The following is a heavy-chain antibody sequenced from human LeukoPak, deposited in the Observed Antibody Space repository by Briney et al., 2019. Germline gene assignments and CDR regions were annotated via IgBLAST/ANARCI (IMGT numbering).Heavy chain of an antibody. V-gene: IGHV3-20*04. D-gene: IGHD2-2*01. CDR2: ISGGGGST. CDR3: ARDMAYCSSTSCPLGY. CDR1: GFTFEGYG. Sequence: GGSLRLSCAASGFTFEGYGMSWVRQAPGKGLEWVSGISGGGGSTGSADSVKGRCTISRDIAKNSLYLQMNSLRAEDTALYYCARDMAYCSSTSCPLGYWGQGTLVTVSS. J-gene: IGHJ4*02.